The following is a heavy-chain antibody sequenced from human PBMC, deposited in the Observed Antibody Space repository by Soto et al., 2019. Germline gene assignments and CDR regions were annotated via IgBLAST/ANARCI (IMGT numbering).Heavy chain of an antibody. CDR1: GFTFSSYA. V-gene: IGHV3-23*01. Sequence: GGSLRLSCAASGFTFSSYAMSWVRQAPGKGLEWVSGISDSGGSTYYADSVKGRFTISRDNSKNTLYLQMNSLRAEDTAVYYCTTDDPINRSWGQGTLVTVSS. CDR3: TTDDPINRS. J-gene: IGHJ5*02. CDR2: ISDSGGST.